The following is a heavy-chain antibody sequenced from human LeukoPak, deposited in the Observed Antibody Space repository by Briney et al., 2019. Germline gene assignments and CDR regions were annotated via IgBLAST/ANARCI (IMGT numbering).Heavy chain of an antibody. CDR3: ASYDCSGGSCYRGYGMDV. D-gene: IGHD2-15*01. CDR2: ISAYNGNT. J-gene: IGHJ6*02. Sequence: EASVKVSCKASGYTFTSYGISWVRQAPGQGLEWMGWISAYNGNTNYAQKLQGRVTMTTDTSTSTAYMELRSPRSDDTAVYYCASYDCSGGSCYRGYGMDVWGQGTTVTVSS. CDR1: GYTFTSYG. V-gene: IGHV1-18*01.